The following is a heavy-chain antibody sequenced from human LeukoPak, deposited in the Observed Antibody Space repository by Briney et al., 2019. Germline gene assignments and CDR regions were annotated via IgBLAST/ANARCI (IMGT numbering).Heavy chain of an antibody. J-gene: IGHJ4*02. Sequence: GRSLRLSCAASGFTFSSYAMHWVRQAPGKGLEWVAVISYDGSNKYYADSVKGRFTISRDNSKNTLYLQMNSLRAEDTAVYYCARDDGSLDYWGQGTLVTVSS. V-gene: IGHV3-30-3*01. CDR2: ISYDGSNK. CDR3: ARDDGSLDY. CDR1: GFTFSSYA. D-gene: IGHD5-24*01.